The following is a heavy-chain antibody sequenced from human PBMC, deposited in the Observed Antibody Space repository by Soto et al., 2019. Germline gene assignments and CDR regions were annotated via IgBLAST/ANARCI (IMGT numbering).Heavy chain of an antibody. D-gene: IGHD1-26*01. CDR2: ISWNSGSI. V-gene: IGHV3-9*01. CDR1: GFTFDDYA. J-gene: IGHJ6*02. Sequence: SLKISCAASGFTFDDYAMHWVRQAPGKGLEWVSGISWNSGSIGYADSVKGRFTISRDNAKNSLYLQMNSLRAEDTALYYCAKDASGSYYYYYGMDVWGQGTTVTVSS. CDR3: AKDASGSYYYYYGMDV.